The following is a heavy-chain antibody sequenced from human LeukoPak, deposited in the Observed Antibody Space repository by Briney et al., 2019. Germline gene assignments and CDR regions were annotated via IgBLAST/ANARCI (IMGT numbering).Heavy chain of an antibody. CDR2: ITAYNGNT. V-gene: IGHV1-18*04. CDR3: ARESSQWELLYYFDY. J-gene: IGHJ4*02. D-gene: IGHD1-26*01. Sequence: ASVKVSCKASGYTFTGYYMHWVRQAPGQGLEWMGWITAYNGNTNYAQNLQGRVTMTTDTSTSTAYMELRSLRSDDTAVYYCARESSQWELLYYFDYWGQGTLVTVSS. CDR1: GYTFTGYY.